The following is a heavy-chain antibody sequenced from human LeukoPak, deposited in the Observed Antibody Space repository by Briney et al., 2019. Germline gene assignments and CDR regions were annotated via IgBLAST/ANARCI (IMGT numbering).Heavy chain of an antibody. CDR2: VNHRGNT. J-gene: IGHJ4*03. CDR3: ARGPTISETGYFDY. CDR1: AGSLSAYY. D-gene: IGHD1-1*01. Sequence: PSQTLSLTCAVYAGSLSAYYWSWIRQSPREGMQWIAEVNHRGNTNYNPSVKGRVTISVDTSKNQFSLKVTSLTAADTAVYYCARGPTISETGYFDYWGQGTLVTVSS. V-gene: IGHV4-34*01.